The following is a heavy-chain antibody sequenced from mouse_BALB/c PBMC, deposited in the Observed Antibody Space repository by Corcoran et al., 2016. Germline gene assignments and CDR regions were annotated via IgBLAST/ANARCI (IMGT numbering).Heavy chain of an antibody. CDR1: GYTFTDYY. J-gene: IGHJ4*01. Sequence: QIQLQQSGPELVKPGASVKISCKASGYTFTDYYINWVKQKPGQGLEWIGWIYPGSGNTKYNEKFKGNATLTVDTSSSTAYMQLSSLTSEDTVVYFCARRNWGYAMDYWGQGTSVTVSS. CDR2: IYPGSGNT. V-gene: IGHV1-84*02. CDR3: ARRNWGYAMDY. D-gene: IGHD4-1*01.